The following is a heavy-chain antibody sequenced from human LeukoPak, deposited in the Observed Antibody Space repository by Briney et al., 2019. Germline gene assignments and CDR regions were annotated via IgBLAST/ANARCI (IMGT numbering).Heavy chain of an antibody. Sequence: SETLSPTCPVSSGSISSYYWGWIRQPPGKGLEWIGYMYNSGSTNYNPSLKSRVTISVDTSKNQFSLKLSSVTAADTAVYYCARAAYDGDSNVYSDYWGQGTLVTVSS. CDR3: ARAAYDGDSNVYSDY. CDR1: SGSISSYY. D-gene: IGHD4-23*01. J-gene: IGHJ4*02. CDR2: MYNSGST. V-gene: IGHV4-59*01.